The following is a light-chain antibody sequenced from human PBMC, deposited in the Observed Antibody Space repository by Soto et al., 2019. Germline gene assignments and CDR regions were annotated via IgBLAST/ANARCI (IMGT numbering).Light chain of an antibody. CDR1: QGISSY. CDR3: QQYYSYPLT. CDR2: AAS. V-gene: IGKV1-8*01. Sequence: IRMTQSPSSVSASQGDRVTITCRASQGISSYLAWYQQKPGKAPKLLIYAASTLQSGVPSRFSGSGSGTDFTLTISCLQSEDFATYYCQQYYSYPLTFGGGTKVDIK. J-gene: IGKJ4*01.